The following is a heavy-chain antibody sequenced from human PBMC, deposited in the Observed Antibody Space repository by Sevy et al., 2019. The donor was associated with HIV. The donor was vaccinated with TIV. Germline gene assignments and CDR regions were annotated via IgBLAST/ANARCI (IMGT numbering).Heavy chain of an antibody. CDR2: IYPGDSDT. J-gene: IGHJ4*02. Sequence: GESLKISCKGSGYSFTSYWIGWVRQMPGKGLEWMGIIYPGDSDTRDSPSFQGQVTISADKSISTAYLQWSSLKASDTAMYYCARHEGRYFVFNTIDYWGQGTLVTVSS. CDR3: ARHEGRYFVFNTIDY. V-gene: IGHV5-51*01. CDR1: GYSFTSYW. D-gene: IGHD3-9*01.